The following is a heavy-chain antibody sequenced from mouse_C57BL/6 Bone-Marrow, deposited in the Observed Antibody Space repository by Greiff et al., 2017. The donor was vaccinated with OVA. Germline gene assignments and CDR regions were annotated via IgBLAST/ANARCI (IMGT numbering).Heavy chain of an antibody. Sequence: EVKLMESEGGLVQPGSSMKLSCTASGFTFSDYYMAWVRQVPEKGLEWVANINYDGSSTYYLDSLKSRFIISRDNAKNILYLQMSSLKSEDTATYYCARDQGTVVAWYFDVWGTGTTVTVSS. V-gene: IGHV5-16*01. CDR2: INYDGSST. CDR3: ARDQGTVVAWYFDV. J-gene: IGHJ1*03. D-gene: IGHD1-1*01. CDR1: GFTFSDYY.